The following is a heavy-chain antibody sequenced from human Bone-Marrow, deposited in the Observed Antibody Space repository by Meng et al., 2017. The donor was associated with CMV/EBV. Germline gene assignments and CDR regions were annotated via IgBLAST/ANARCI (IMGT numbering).Heavy chain of an antibody. Sequence: GESLKISCAASGFTFSSYGMHWVRQAPGKGLEWVAVIWYDGSNKYYADSVKGRFTISRDNAENSLYLQMNSLRAEDTAVYYCASGHVDTAMVNIDYWGQGTLVTVSS. CDR2: IWYDGSNK. CDR1: GFTFSSYG. D-gene: IGHD5-18*01. CDR3: ASGHVDTAMVNIDY. J-gene: IGHJ4*02. V-gene: IGHV3-33*03.